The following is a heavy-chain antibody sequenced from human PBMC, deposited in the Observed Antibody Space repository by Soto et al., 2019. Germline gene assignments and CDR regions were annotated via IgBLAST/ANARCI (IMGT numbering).Heavy chain of an antibody. V-gene: IGHV3-23*01. CDR3: AKVGQWLGASDY. CDR1: GFTFSSYA. Sequence: GGSLRLSCAASGFTFSSYAMSWVRQAPGKGLEWVSTISDSGGNTYYADSVKGRFTISRDNSKNTLYLQMSSLRAEDTAVYYCAKVGQWLGASDYWGQGTLVTVSS. CDR2: ISDSGGNT. D-gene: IGHD6-19*01. J-gene: IGHJ4*02.